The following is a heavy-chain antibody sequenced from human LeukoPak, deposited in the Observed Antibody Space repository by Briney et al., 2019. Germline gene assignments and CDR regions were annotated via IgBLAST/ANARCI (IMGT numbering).Heavy chain of an antibody. J-gene: IGHJ3*02. CDR1: GGSISSYY. CDR3: ARVGDIVATPEAFDX. D-gene: IGHD5-12*01. Sequence: SETLSLTCTVSGGSISSYYWSWIRQPPGKGLEWIGEINHSGSTNYNPSLKSRVTISVDTSKNQFSLKLSSVTAADTAVYYCARVGDIVATPEAFDXWGQGTMVTVXS. CDR2: INHSGST. V-gene: IGHV4-34*01.